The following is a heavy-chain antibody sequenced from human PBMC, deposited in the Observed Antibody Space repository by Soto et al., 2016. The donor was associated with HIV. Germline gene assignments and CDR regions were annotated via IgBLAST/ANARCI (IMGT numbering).Heavy chain of an antibody. D-gene: IGHD1-26*01. CDR2: MNPKSGNT. V-gene: IGHV1-8*03. Sequence: QVQLVQSGAEVKKPGASVKVSCKASGYTFTTYDIYWVRQASGQGLEWMGWMNPKSGNTGYAQKFQGRVTITRNTSISTAYMEMRSLRFEDTAVYYCARGRVVGASSAFDIWGQGTMATVSS. J-gene: IGHJ3*02. CDR1: GYTFTTYD. CDR3: ARGRVVGASSAFDI.